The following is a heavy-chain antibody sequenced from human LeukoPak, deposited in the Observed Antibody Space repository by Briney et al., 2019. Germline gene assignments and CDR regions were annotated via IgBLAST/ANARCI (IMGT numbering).Heavy chain of an antibody. CDR3: TKRGYGSGSYYGRADTFDI. V-gene: IGHV1-24*01. Sequence: ASVKVSCKVSVYTLTELSMHWVRQAPGKGLEWMGGFDPEDGETIYAQKFQGRVTMTEDTATDTAYMELSGLRSEDTAVYYCTKRGYGSGSYYGRADTFDIWGHGTMVTVSS. CDR2: FDPEDGET. D-gene: IGHD3-10*01. CDR1: VYTLTELS. J-gene: IGHJ3*02.